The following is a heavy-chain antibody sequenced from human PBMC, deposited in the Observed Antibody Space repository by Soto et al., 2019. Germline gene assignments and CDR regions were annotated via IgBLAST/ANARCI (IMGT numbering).Heavy chain of an antibody. J-gene: IGHJ5*02. CDR3: SKNGTTWFAA. CDR1: GYSFYNSG. CDR2: ISVYSGYA. D-gene: IGHD1-1*01. V-gene: IGHV1-18*01. Sequence: QVQLVQSGPELKKPGASVKVSCKTSGYSFYNSGISWVRRAPGQGLEWMGWISVYSGYAHYAQKFQGRVIMTADTFTSTSYMELRGLRSDDTAMYYCSKNGTTWFAAWGQGTLVTVSS.